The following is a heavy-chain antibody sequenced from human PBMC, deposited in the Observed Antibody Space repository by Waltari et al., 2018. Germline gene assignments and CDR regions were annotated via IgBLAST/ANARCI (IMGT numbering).Heavy chain of an antibody. D-gene: IGHD3-22*01. J-gene: IGHJ3*02. CDR2: ISSDGTHT. CDR1: GFTFSYYT. Sequence: EVRLVESGGGLVRPGESLRLSCAASGFTFSYYTMNWVRQAPGKRPEWSALISSDGTHTTYADSMRGRLTISRDNAKNSLFLKINSLRADDTAVYYCARDRRPTMILGSGAFDIWGQGTVVNVSS. CDR3: ARDRRPTMILGSGAFDI. V-gene: IGHV3-21*01.